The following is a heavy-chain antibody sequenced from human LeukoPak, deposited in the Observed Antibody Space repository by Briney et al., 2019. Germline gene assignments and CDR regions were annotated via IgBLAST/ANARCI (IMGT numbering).Heavy chain of an antibody. V-gene: IGHV4-39*01. CDR3: ARHLATVAATGAGCDY. CDR2: IYYSGST. CDR1: GGSISSSSYY. Sequence: SETLSLTCTVSGGSISSSSYYWGWIRQPPGKGLEWIGSIYYSGSTYYNPSLKSRVTISVDTSKNQFSLKLSSVTAAGTAVYYCARHLATVAATGAGCDYWGQGTLVTVSS. D-gene: IGHD6-19*01. J-gene: IGHJ4*02.